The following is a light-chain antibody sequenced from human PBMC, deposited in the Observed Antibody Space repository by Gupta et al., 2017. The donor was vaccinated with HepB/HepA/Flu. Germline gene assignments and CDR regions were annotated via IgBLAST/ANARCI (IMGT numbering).Light chain of an antibody. V-gene: IGKV3-20*01. CDR3: QHYGTGA. Sequence: DIVLTQSPGTLSLSPGERATLSCRASQSVANSYVDWDQQRPGQAPRLLIYGGSTRGTDIQDRFSGSGSGTDFTLASNRLETEDFAVYFCQHYGTGAFGQGTKVDI. CDR1: QSVANSY. CDR2: GGS. J-gene: IGKJ1*01.